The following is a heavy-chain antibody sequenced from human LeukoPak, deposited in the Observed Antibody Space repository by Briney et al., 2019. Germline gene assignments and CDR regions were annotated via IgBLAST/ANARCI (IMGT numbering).Heavy chain of an antibody. CDR1: GGSFSGYY. D-gene: IGHD4-23*01. CDR2: INHSGST. J-gene: IGHJ6*03. Sequence: PSETLSLTCAVYGGSFSGYYWSWIRQPPGKGLEWIGEINHSGSTNYNPSLKSRVTISVDTSKNQFSLKLSSVTAADTAMYYCARGVVTAYYYYYYMDVWGKGTTVTVSS. CDR3: ARGVVTAYYYYYYMDV. V-gene: IGHV4-34*01.